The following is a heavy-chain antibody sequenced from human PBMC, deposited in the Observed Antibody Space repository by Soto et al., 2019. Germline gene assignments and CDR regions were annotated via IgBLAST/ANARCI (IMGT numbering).Heavy chain of an antibody. Sequence: ASVKVSCKASGYTFTSYGISWVRQAPGQGLEWMGWISAYNGNTNYAQKLQGRVTMTTDTSTSTAYMELRSLRSDDTAVYYCARDLGAKTGDISLANDAFDIWGQGTMVTVSS. CDR2: ISAYNGNT. V-gene: IGHV1-18*01. J-gene: IGHJ3*02. CDR1: GYTFTSYG. CDR3: ARDLGAKTGDISLANDAFDI. D-gene: IGHD7-27*01.